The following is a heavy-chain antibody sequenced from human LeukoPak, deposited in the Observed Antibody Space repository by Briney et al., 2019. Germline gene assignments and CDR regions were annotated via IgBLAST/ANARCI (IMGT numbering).Heavy chain of an antibody. Sequence: PSETLSLTCTVSGGSISSYYWSWIRQPPGKGLEWIGYLYYSGSTNYNPSLKSRVTISVDTSKNQFSLKLSSVTAADTAVYYCARENSVGATGAYYFDYWGQGTLVTLSS. J-gene: IGHJ4*02. CDR1: GGSISSYY. CDR2: LYYSGST. V-gene: IGHV4-59*01. D-gene: IGHD1-26*01. CDR3: ARENSVGATGAYYFDY.